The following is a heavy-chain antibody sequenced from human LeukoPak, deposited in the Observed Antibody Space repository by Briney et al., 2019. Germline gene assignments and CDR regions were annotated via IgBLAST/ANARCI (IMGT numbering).Heavy chain of an antibody. J-gene: IGHJ4*02. Sequence: GGSLRLSCAASGFTFSSYAMHWGRQAPGKGREWGAVISYDGSNKYYADSVKGRFTISRDNSKNTLYLQMNSLRAEDTAVYYCARDTVPRNYYDSSGPDYWGQGTLVTVSS. CDR2: ISYDGSNK. V-gene: IGHV3-30*01. D-gene: IGHD3-22*01. CDR1: GFTFSSYA. CDR3: ARDTVPRNYYDSSGPDY.